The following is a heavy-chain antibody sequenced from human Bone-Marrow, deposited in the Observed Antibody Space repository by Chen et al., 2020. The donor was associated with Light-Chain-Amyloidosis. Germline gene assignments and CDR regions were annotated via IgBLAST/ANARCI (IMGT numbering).Heavy chain of an antibody. CDR2: ISGTGAST. Sequence: EVQLLDSGGGLVQPGGSLRLSCEASGVTFSTYAMSWVRQAPGKGLEWVSTISGTGASTYYADAVKGRFTIARDNSKNTVYLQMNSLRAEDTAVYFCARGLTGSGHGILGSDYWGQGALVTVSS. CDR3: ARGLTGSGHGILGSDY. V-gene: IGHV3-23*01. J-gene: IGHJ4*02. D-gene: IGHD3-3*01. CDR1: GVTFSTYA.